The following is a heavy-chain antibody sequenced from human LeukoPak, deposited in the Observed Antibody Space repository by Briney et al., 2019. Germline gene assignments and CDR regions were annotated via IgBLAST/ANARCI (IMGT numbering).Heavy chain of an antibody. CDR2: INPSGGST. D-gene: IGHD6-6*01. J-gene: IGHJ1*01. V-gene: IGHV1-46*01. CDR3: ARDASGGSSYRDKYLDLKYLQH. CDR1: GYTFTSYY. Sequence: ASVKVSCKASGYTFTSYYMHWMRQAPGQGLEWMGIINPSGGSTSYAQKFQGRVTMTRDTSTSTVYMELSSLRSEDTAVYYCARDASGGSSYRDKYLDLKYLQHWGQGTLVTVSS.